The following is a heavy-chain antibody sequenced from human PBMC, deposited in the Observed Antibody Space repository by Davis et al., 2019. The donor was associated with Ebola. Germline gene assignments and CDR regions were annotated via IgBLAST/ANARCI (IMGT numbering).Heavy chain of an antibody. Sequence: SETLSLTCTVSGGSISSSSYYWGWIRQPPGKGLEWIGEINHSGSTNYNPSLKSRVTISVDTSKNQFSLKLSSVTAADTAVYYCARTIWNYGDYATLHFDYWGQGTLVTVSS. V-gene: IGHV4-39*01. CDR2: INHSGST. CDR1: GGSISSSSYY. CDR3: ARTIWNYGDYATLHFDY. D-gene: IGHD4-17*01. J-gene: IGHJ4*02.